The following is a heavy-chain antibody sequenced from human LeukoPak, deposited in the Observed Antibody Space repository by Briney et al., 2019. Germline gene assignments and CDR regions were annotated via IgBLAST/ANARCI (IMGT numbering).Heavy chain of an antibody. V-gene: IGHV4-39*01. J-gene: IGHJ4*02. Sequence: SETLSLTCTVSGGSISSSSYYWGWIRQPPGKGLEGIGSIYYSGSTYYNPSLKSRVTISVDTSKNQFSLKLSSVTAADTAVYYCARHESAATNWGQGTLVTVSS. D-gene: IGHD6-13*01. CDR3: ARHESAATN. CDR1: GGSISSSSYY. CDR2: IYYSGST.